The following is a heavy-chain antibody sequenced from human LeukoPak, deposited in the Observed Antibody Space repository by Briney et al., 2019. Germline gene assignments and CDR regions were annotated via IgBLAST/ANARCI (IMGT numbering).Heavy chain of an antibody. Sequence: SETLSLTCTVSGGSISSYYWSWIRQPPGKGLEWIGYIYYSGSTYYNPSLKSRVTISVDTSKNQFSLKLSPVTAADTAVYYCARHLGITILNYFDYWGQGTLVTVSS. D-gene: IGHD3-3*01. CDR2: IYYSGST. J-gene: IGHJ4*02. CDR3: ARHLGITILNYFDY. V-gene: IGHV4-59*04. CDR1: GGSISSYY.